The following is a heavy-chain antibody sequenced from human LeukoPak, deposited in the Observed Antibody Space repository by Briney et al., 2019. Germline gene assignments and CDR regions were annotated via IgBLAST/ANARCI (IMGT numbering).Heavy chain of an antibody. D-gene: IGHD6-6*01. CDR1: GFTFSSYA. CDR2: ISNSGGVT. CDR3: AKVARSYSSSSEFDY. V-gene: IGHV3-23*01. J-gene: IGHJ4*02. Sequence: GRSLRLSCAASGFTFSSYAISWVRQAPGKGLEWVLSISNSGGVTYYADSVKGRFTISRDNSKNTLYLQMNSLRAEDTALYYCAKVARSYSSSSEFDYWGQGTLVTVSS.